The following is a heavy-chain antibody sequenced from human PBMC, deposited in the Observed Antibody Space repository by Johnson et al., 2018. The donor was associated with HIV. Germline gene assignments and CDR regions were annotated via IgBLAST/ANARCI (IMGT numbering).Heavy chain of an antibody. CDR2: ISYDGSNK. D-gene: IGHD3-10*01. CDR3: AKVPYYGSGSDGVDI. CDR1: GFTFSSYG. Sequence: QVQLVESGGGVVQPGRSLRLSCAASGFTFSSYGMHWVRQAPGKGLEWVAVISYDGSNKYSADSVQGRFTISRDNSKNTLYLQMNSLRAEDTAVYYCAKVPYYGSGSDGVDIWGQGTMVTVSS. J-gene: IGHJ3*02. V-gene: IGHV3-30*18.